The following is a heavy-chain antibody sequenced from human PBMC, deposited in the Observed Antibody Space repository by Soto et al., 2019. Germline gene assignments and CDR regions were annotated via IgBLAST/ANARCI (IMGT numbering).Heavy chain of an antibody. CDR1: GYTFTSYG. D-gene: IGHD3-3*01. J-gene: IGHJ6*02. CDR2: ISAYNGNT. V-gene: IGHV1-18*01. CDR3: AREDTTFARGMDV. Sequence: ASVKVSCKASGYTFTSYGISWVRPAPGQGLEWMVCISAYNGNTNYAQKLQGRVTMTTDTSTSTAYMELRTLRSDDTAVYYCAREDTTFARGMDVWGQGTTVTVSS.